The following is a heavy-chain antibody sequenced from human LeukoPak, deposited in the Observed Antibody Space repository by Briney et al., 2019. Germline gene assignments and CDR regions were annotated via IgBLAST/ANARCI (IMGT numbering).Heavy chain of an antibody. V-gene: IGHV3-21*01. Sequence: GGSLRLSCAASGFTFSSYTMNWVRQAPGKGLEWVSSISGSGSYVYYADSVKGRFTISRDSAKKSLFLQMNSLRVEDTAVYYCARDSCSGGSCYSDYWGQGTLVTVSS. D-gene: IGHD2-15*01. J-gene: IGHJ4*02. CDR2: ISGSGSYV. CDR1: GFTFSSYT. CDR3: ARDSCSGGSCYSDY.